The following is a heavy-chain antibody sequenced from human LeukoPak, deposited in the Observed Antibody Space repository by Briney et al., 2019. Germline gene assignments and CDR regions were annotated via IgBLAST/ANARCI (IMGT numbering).Heavy chain of an antibody. CDR1: GFTFSSYS. D-gene: IGHD6-13*01. J-gene: IGHJ6*03. CDR2: ISSSSSYI. Sequence: GGSLRLSCAASGFTFSSYSMNWVRQAPGKGLEWVSSISSSSSYIYYADSVKGRFTISRDNAKNSLYLQMNSLRAEDTALYHCARVGSSWYYYYMDVWGKGTTVTISS. V-gene: IGHV3-21*04. CDR3: ARVGSSWYYYYMDV.